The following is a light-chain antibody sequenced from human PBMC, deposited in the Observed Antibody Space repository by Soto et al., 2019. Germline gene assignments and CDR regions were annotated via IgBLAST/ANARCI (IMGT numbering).Light chain of an antibody. CDR3: QQSYNSPPIT. J-gene: IGKJ5*01. CDR1: QDIFSS. Sequence: IQMTQSPSSLSASVGDSVTITCRAGQDIFSSLNWCQHKPGKAPKLLIYAASNLQTGVPSRFSGSGSGTDFTLTISSLQPEDFATYYCQQSYNSPPITFGQGTRLEIK. V-gene: IGKV1-39*01. CDR2: AAS.